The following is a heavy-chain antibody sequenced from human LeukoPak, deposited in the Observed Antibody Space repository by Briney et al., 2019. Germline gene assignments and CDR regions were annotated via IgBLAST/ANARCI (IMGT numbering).Heavy chain of an antibody. CDR2: IIPIFGTA. CDR1: GGTFSSYA. CDR3: ARGPPIAARWLDY. Sequence: SVKVSCKASGGTFSSYAISWVRQAPGQGLEWMGGIIPIFGTANYAQKFQGRVTITTDESTSTAYMELRSLRSDDTAVYYCARGPPIAARWLDYWGQGTLVTVSS. J-gene: IGHJ4*02. V-gene: IGHV1-69*05. D-gene: IGHD6-6*01.